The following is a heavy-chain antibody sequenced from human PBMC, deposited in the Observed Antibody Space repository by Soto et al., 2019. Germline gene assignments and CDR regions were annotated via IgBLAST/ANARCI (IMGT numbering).Heavy chain of an antibody. CDR2: IYPGDSDT. CDR1: GYSFTSYW. D-gene: IGHD1-20*01. V-gene: IGHV5-51*01. CDR3: ARSYNWILGYYYYGMDV. J-gene: IGHJ6*02. Sequence: GESLKISCKGSGYSFTSYWIGWVRQMPGKGLEWMGIIYPGDSDTRYSPSFQGQVTISADKSISTAYLQWSSLKASDTAMYYCARSYNWILGYYYYGMDVWGQGTTVTVSS.